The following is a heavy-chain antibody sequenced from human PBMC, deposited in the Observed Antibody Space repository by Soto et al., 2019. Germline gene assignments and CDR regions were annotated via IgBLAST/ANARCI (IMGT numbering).Heavy chain of an antibody. CDR3: SRRLSGIAVRYYFDY. Sequence: PSETLSLTCAVSGGSISSSNWWSWVRQPPGKGLEWIGEIYHSGSTNYNPSLKSRVTISVDKSKNQFSLKLGSVTAADTAVSYCSRRLSGIAVRYYFDYWGQGTLVTVSS. V-gene: IGHV4-4*02. D-gene: IGHD6-19*01. CDR1: GGSISSSNW. J-gene: IGHJ4*02. CDR2: IYHSGST.